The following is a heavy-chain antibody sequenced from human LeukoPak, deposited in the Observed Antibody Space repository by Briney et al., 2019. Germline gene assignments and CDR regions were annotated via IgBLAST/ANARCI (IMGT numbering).Heavy chain of an antibody. CDR1: GFTVSSNY. J-gene: IGHJ3*02. D-gene: IGHD2/OR15-2a*01. CDR3: ARDILSQGPDAFDI. CDR2: IYSGGST. V-gene: IGHV3-53*01. Sequence: GGSLRLSCAASGFTVSSNYMSWVRQAPGKGLEWVSVIYSGGSTYYADSVKGRFTISRDNSKNTLYLQMNSLRAEDTAVYYCARDILSQGPDAFDIWGQGAMVTVSS.